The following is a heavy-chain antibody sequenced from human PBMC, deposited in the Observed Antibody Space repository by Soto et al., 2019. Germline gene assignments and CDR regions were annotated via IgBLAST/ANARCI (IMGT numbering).Heavy chain of an antibody. Sequence: SETLSLTCAVYGGSFNGYFWNWVRQPPGQGLEWVGDVSFGGTTHYNPSLKSRVTISIDTSKKQFSLTLNSVTAADTAVYYCARSPRPSKTFDVWGQGTMVTVS. CDR3: ARSPRPSKTFDV. CDR1: GGSFNGYF. V-gene: IGHV4-34*01. J-gene: IGHJ3*01. CDR2: VSFGGTT.